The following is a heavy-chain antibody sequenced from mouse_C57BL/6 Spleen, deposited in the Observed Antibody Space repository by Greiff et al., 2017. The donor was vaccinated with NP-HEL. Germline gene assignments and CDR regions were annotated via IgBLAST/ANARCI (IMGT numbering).Heavy chain of an antibody. CDR2: FHPYNDDT. V-gene: IGHV1-47*01. CDR3: ARDGYRGITGFAY. CDR1: GYTFTTYP. J-gene: IGHJ3*01. D-gene: IGHD2-3*01. Sequence: QVQLKESGAELVKPGASVKMSCKASGYTFTTYPIEWMKQNHGKSLEWIGNFHPYNDDTKYNEKFKGKATLTVEKSSSTVYLELSRLTSDDSAVYYCARDGYRGITGFAYWGQGTLVTVSA.